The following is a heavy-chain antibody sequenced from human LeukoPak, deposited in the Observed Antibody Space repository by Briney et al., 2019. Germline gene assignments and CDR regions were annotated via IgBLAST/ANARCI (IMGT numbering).Heavy chain of an antibody. D-gene: IGHD5-12*01. CDR1: GGSISSYY. J-gene: IGHJ3*02. Sequence: SETLSLTCTVSGGSISSYYWSWIRQPPGKVLEWIGYIYYGGSTNYNPSIKSRVRILVDTSKNQFSMRLSSVTAAETAVYYCARDRRFGGYNAFDIWGQGTMVTVSS. CDR2: IYYGGST. CDR3: ARDRRFGGYNAFDI. V-gene: IGHV4-59*01.